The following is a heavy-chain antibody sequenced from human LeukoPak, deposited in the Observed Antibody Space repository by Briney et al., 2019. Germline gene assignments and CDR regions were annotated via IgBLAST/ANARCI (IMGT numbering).Heavy chain of an antibody. J-gene: IGHJ4*02. CDR2: MWYDESKE. Sequence: GGSLRLSCAASGFTLSDYSMNWVRQAPGKGLEWVAVMWYDESKEYSGDSVKGRFTVSRDNSKNTLYLQMSSLRPEDTAVYYCAKEKYRGYSYGSGDYWGQGTLVTVSS. CDR3: AKEKYRGYSYGSGDY. D-gene: IGHD5-18*01. CDR1: GFTLSDYS. V-gene: IGHV3-30*02.